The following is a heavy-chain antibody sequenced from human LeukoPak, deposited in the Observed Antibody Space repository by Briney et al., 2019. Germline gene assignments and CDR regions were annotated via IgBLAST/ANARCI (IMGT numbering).Heavy chain of an antibody. CDR1: GFTFSNYG. D-gene: IGHD6-19*01. V-gene: IGHV3-33*01. CDR2: IWYDGGDK. Sequence: GGSLRLSCAASGFTFSNYGMHWVRQAPGKGLEWVALIWYDGGDKYYAESVKGRFTISRDNSKNTLSLQMNSLRAEDTAVYYCARGDLYSSGWYVDYWGQGTLVTVSS. CDR3: ARGDLYSSGWYVDY. J-gene: IGHJ4*02.